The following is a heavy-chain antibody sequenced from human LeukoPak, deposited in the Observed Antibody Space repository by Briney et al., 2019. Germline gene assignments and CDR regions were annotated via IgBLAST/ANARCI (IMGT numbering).Heavy chain of an antibody. Sequence: SETLSLTCNVSGGSISSSTYYWGWIRQPPGKGLEWIGSIYYSGSTYYNPSLKSRVTISVDTSKNQFSLKLSSVTAADTAVYYCARNCIYYDSSGSCGPGIDYWGQGTLVTVSS. CDR1: GGSISSSTYY. D-gene: IGHD3-22*01. CDR2: IYYSGST. V-gene: IGHV4-39*01. CDR3: ARNCIYYDSSGSCGPGIDY. J-gene: IGHJ4*02.